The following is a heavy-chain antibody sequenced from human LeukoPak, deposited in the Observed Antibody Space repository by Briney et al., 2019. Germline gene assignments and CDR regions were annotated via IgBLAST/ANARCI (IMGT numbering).Heavy chain of an antibody. CDR3: ARGPSKDFDY. CDR1: GGSFSGYY. J-gene: IGHJ4*02. V-gene: IGHV4-34*01. D-gene: IGHD4-11*01. CDR2: INHSGST. Sequence: SETLSLTCAVYGGSFSGYYWSWIRQPPGKGPEWIGEINHSGSTNYNPSLKSRVTISVDTSKNQFSLKLSSVTAADTAVYYCARGPSKDFDYWGQGTLVTVSS.